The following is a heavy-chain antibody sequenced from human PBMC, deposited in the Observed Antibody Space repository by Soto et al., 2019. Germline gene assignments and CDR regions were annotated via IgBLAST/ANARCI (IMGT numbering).Heavy chain of an antibody. Sequence: HPGGSLRLSCAASGFSFSSYGMHWVRQGPGKGLEWVALIYYDGSNKYYADSVKGRFTISRDNSKNTLYLQMNSLRAEDTAVYYCARDEYPGAYSFGYYFDNWGQGTLVTVSS. CDR2: IYYDGSNK. V-gene: IGHV3-33*01. CDR3: ARDEYPGAYSFGYYFDN. D-gene: IGHD5-18*01. J-gene: IGHJ4*02. CDR1: GFSFSSYG.